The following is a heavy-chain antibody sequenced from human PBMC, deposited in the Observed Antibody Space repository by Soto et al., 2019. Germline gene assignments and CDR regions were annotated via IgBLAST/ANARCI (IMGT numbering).Heavy chain of an antibody. CDR2: ISYDGSNK. J-gene: IGHJ6*02. Sequence: GGSLRLSCAAAGFTFSSYAMHWVRQAPGKGLEWVAVISYDGSNKYYADSVKGRFTISRDNSKNTLYLQMNSLRAEDTAVYYCARDRVTSDYYYYGMDVWGQGTTVTVSS. V-gene: IGHV3-30-3*01. D-gene: IGHD2-2*01. CDR3: ARDRVTSDYYYYGMDV. CDR1: GFTFSSYA.